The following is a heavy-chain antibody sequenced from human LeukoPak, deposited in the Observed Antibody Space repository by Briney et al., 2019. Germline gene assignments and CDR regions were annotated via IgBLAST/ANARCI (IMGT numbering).Heavy chain of an antibody. CDR2: IRYDGSNK. V-gene: IGHV3-30*02. J-gene: IGHJ4*02. D-gene: IGHD3-16*01. Sequence: GGSLRLSCAASGFTFSSYGMHWVRRAPGKGLEWVAFIRYDGSNKYCADSVKGRFTISRDNSKNTLYLQMNSLRAEDTAVYYCAKEGGLLWDYFDYWGQGTLVTVSS. CDR3: AKEGGLLWDYFDY. CDR1: GFTFSSYG.